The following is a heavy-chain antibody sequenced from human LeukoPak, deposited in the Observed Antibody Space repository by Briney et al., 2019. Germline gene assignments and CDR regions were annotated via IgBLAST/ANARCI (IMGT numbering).Heavy chain of an antibody. CDR3: ARALSIVGATNY. J-gene: IGHJ4*02. CDR2: INPNSGGT. CDR1: GYTFTGYY. V-gene: IGHV1-2*02. D-gene: IGHD1-26*01. Sequence: ASVKVSCKASGYTFTGYYMHWVRQAPGQGLEWMGWINPNSGGTNYAQKFQGRVTMTRDTSISTAYMELSRLRSDDTAAYYCARALSIVGATNYWGQGTLVTVSS.